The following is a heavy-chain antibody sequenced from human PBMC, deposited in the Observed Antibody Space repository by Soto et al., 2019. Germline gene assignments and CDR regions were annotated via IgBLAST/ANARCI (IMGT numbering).Heavy chain of an antibody. D-gene: IGHD4-17*01. CDR2: INHSGST. CDR1: GGSFSGYY. Sequence: QVQLQQWGAGLLKPSETLSLTCAVYGGSFSGYYWSWIRQPPGKGLEWIGEINHSGSTNYNPSLKSRISISVDTSKNKFSLKLSSVTAADTAVYYCASGVYGDYDYFYWYFDLWGRGTLVTVSS. V-gene: IGHV4-34*01. CDR3: ASGVYGDYDYFYWYFDL. J-gene: IGHJ2*01.